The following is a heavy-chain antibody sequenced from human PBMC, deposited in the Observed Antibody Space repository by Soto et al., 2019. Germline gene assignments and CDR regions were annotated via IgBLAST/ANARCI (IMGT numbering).Heavy chain of an antibody. V-gene: IGHV1-2*04. CDR2: INPNSGGT. D-gene: IGHD3-10*01. J-gene: IGHJ6*02. CDR3: ARDLMCGTMVRAPHAGMDG. CDR1: GYTFTGYY. Sequence: ASVKVSCKASGYTFTGYYMHWVRHAPGQGLEWMGWINPNSGGTNYAQKFQGWVTMTRDTSISTAYMELSRLRSDDTAVYYCARDLMCGTMVRAPHAGMDGWGQGTTVTVSS.